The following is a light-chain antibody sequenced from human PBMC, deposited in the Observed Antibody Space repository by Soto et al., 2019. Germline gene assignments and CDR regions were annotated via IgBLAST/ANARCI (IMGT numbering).Light chain of an antibody. J-gene: IGLJ2*01. V-gene: IGLV1-44*01. Sequence: QSVLTQPPSASGTPGQRVTISCSGSNSNIGDKAVTWYQQIPGTAPKVVIHSDDQRPSGVPDRFSGSKSGNSASLAISAVHSEDDADYFCASWDDSLTLVFGGGTQLTVL. CDR1: NSNIGDKA. CDR3: ASWDDSLTLV. CDR2: SDD.